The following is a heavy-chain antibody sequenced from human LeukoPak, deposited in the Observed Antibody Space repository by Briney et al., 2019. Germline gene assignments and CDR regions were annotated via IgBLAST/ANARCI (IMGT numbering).Heavy chain of an antibody. CDR3: ARVERVPAALNYYCYYYYMDV. CDR1: GGSISSYY. Sequence: SETLSLTCTVSGGSISSYYWSWVRQPAGKGLEWVGRSYTSWSTNYNPSLKSRVTMSVDTSKNQFSLKLSSVTVADTAVYYCARVERVPAALNYYCYYYYMDVWGKGTTVTVSS. J-gene: IGHJ6*03. CDR2: SYTSWST. D-gene: IGHD2-2*01. V-gene: IGHV4-4*07.